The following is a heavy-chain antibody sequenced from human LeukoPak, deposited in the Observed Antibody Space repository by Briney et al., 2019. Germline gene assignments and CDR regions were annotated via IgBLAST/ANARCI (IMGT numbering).Heavy chain of an antibody. CDR2: INHSGST. Sequence: SETLSLTCAVYGGSFNGYYWSWIRQPPGKGLEWIGEINHSGSTNYNPSLKSRVTISVDTSKNQFSLKLSSVTAADTAVYYCARGRDPSNAFDIWGQGTMVTVSS. V-gene: IGHV4-34*01. CDR3: ARGRDPSNAFDI. CDR1: GGSFNGYY. J-gene: IGHJ3*02.